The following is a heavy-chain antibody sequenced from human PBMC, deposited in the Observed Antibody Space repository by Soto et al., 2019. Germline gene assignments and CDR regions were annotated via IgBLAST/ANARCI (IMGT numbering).Heavy chain of an antibody. CDR3: ARDRYCSSTSCSTAGADY. J-gene: IGHJ4*02. CDR1: GGSISSYY. D-gene: IGHD2-2*01. V-gene: IGHV4-59*01. CDR2: IYYSRSTNYNSGST. Sequence: SETLSLTCIVSGGSISSYYWSWIRQPPGKGLEWIGYIYYSRSTNYNSGSTNYNPSLKSRVTISVDTSKNQFSLKLTSVTAADTAVYYCARDRYCSSTSCSTAGADYWGQGTLVTVSS.